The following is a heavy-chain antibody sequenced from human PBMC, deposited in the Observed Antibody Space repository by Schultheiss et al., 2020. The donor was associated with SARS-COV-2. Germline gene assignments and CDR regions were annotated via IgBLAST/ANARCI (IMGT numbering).Heavy chain of an antibody. Sequence: SQTLSLTCTVSGGSISSGGYYWSWIRQPPGKGLEWIGYIYYSGSTNYNPSLKSRVTISVDTSKNQFSLKLSSVTAADTAVYYCARGMDGDANDYWGQGTLVTVSS. D-gene: IGHD4-17*01. V-gene: IGHV4-61*08. CDR3: ARGMDGDANDY. J-gene: IGHJ4*02. CDR2: IYYSGST. CDR1: GGSISSGGYY.